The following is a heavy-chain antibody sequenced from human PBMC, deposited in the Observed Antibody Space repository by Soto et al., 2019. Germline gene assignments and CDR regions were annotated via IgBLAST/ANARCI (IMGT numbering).Heavy chain of an antibody. CDR2: ISHDGSNK. J-gene: IGHJ3*01. Sequence: GGSLRLSCAASGFTFSRYGIHWVRQAPGKGLEWMAVISHDGSNKYYADSVKGRFTISRDNSKNTVYLQMSSLRAEDTAVYYCAKDLNWGRPRDGFDLWGQGTRVTVS. D-gene: IGHD3-16*01. V-gene: IGHV3-30*18. CDR3: AKDLNWGRPRDGFDL. CDR1: GFTFSRYG.